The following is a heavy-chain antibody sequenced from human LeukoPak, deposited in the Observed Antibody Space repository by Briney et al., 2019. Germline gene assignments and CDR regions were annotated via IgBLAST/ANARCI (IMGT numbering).Heavy chain of an antibody. V-gene: IGHV4-31*03. CDR3: ARAGLWFGEFPFDY. CDR2: IYYSGST. D-gene: IGHD3-10*01. J-gene: IGHJ4*02. Sequence: NTSETLSLTCTVSGGSISSGGYYWSWLRQHPGKGLEWIGYIYYSGSTYYNPSLKSRVTISVDTSKNQFSLKLSSVTAADTAVYYCARAGLWFGEFPFDYWGQGTLVTVSS. CDR1: GGSISSGGYY.